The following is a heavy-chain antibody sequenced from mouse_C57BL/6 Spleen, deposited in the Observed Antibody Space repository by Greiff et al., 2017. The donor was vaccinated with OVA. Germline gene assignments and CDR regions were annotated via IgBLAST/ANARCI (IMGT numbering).Heavy chain of an antibody. J-gene: IGHJ2*01. CDR1: GFTFSSYA. Sequence: EVKLVESGGGLVKPGGSLKLSCAASGFTFSSYAMSWVRQTPEKRLEWVATISDGGSYTYYPDNVKGRFTISRDNAKNNLYLQMSHLKSEDTAMYYCARDDYDAFYFDYWGQGTTLTVSS. CDR2: ISDGGSYT. D-gene: IGHD2-4*01. V-gene: IGHV5-4*01. CDR3: ARDDYDAFYFDY.